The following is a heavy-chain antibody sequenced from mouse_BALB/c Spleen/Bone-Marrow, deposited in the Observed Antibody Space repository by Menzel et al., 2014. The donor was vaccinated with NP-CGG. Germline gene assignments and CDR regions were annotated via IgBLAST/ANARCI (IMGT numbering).Heavy chain of an antibody. CDR1: AYSITSGYG. D-gene: IGHD1-2*01. CDR3: AREAWTTARSAY. CDR2: IHYSGTT. J-gene: IGHJ3*01. Sequence: ESGPVLVKPSQSLSLTCTVTAYSITSGYGWHWIRQFPGNKLEWMGYIHYSGTTHYNPSLKSRISITRDTSKNQFFLQLNYVTTEDTATYNCAREAWTTARSAYWGQGTLVTVSA. V-gene: IGHV3-1*02.